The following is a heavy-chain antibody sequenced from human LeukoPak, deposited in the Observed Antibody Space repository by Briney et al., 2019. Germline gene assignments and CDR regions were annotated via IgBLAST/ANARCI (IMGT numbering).Heavy chain of an antibody. CDR3: ARDRPGVTIFGVVTPAFDP. J-gene: IGHJ5*02. D-gene: IGHD3-3*01. Sequence: GGSLRLSCAASGFTFSDYYMSWIRQAPGKGLEWASYISSSASTIYYADSVKGRFTISRDNAKNSLYLQMNSLRAEDTAVYYCARDRPGVTIFGVVTPAFDPWGQGTLVTVSS. V-gene: IGHV3-11*01. CDR1: GFTFSDYY. CDR2: ISSSASTI.